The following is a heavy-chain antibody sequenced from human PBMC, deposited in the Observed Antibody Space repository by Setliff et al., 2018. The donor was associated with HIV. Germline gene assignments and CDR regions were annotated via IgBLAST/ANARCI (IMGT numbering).Heavy chain of an antibody. V-gene: IGHV4-39*01. CDR3: ARTTYSGSYFNDS. CDR1: GGYISSITYY. CDR2: IHFSEST. D-gene: IGHD1-26*01. Sequence: SETLSPTCTVSGGYISSITYYWGWIRQPPGKGLEWHGNIHFSESTYYNPTLNSRVTVSVDPSKNLFSLNLSSVTDADTAVYYCARTTYSGSYFNDSWGQGTLVTVSS. J-gene: IGHJ5*01.